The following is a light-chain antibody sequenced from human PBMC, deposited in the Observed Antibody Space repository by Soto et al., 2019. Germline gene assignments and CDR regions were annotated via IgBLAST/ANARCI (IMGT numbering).Light chain of an antibody. J-gene: IGLJ2*01. CDR1: SSNNGSNT. CDR2: SNN. CDR3: AAWDDSLNGVV. Sequence: QSVLTQPPSASGTPGQRVTISCSGSSSNNGSNTVNWYQQLPGTAPKLLIYSNNQRPSGVPDRFSGSKSGTSASLAISGLQSEDEADYYCAAWDDSLNGVVFGGGTQLTAL. V-gene: IGLV1-44*01.